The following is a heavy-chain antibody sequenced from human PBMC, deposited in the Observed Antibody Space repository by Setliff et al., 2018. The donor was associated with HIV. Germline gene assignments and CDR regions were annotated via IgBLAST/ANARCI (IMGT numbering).Heavy chain of an antibody. V-gene: IGHV4-34*01. J-gene: IGHJ6*03. CDR3: ARGLPGTYRYSYYYYYMDV. CDR2: INHSGST. Sequence: SETLSLTCAVYGGSFSGYYWSWIRQPPGKGLEWIGEINHSGSTNYNPSLKSRVPISIDTSKNQFSLKVSSVTAADTALYYCARGLPGTYRYSYYYYYMDVWDKGTTVTVSS. D-gene: IGHD3-16*02. CDR1: GGSFSGYY.